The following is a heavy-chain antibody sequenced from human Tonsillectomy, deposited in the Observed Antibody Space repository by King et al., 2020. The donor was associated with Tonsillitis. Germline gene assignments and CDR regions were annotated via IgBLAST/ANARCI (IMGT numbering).Heavy chain of an antibody. V-gene: IGHV3-7*01. CDR1: GFTFSSYW. D-gene: IGHD5-18*01. J-gene: IGHJ3*02. CDR3: ARDPSRYSYGTDACDI. Sequence: VQLVESGGGLVQPGGSRRLSCAASGFTFSSYWMSWVRQAPGKGLEWVANIKQDGSEKYYVDSVKGRFTISRDNAKNSLYLQMNSLRAEDTAVYYCARDPSRYSYGTDACDIWGQGTMVTVSS. CDR2: IKQDGSEK.